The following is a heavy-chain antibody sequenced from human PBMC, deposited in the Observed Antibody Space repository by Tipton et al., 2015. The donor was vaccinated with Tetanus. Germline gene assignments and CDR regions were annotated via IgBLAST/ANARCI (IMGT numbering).Heavy chain of an antibody. J-gene: IGHJ4*02. D-gene: IGHD3-22*01. Sequence: TLSLTCIVSDGPVSSDAHYWSWIRQAPGKGLEWLGYISHSGTTNYNPSLMSRVTLSLDTARGQFSLKLTSVTAADAAVYFCARDRRDFAYDSRGFYSPLYYFDNWGQGVRVTVSS. CDR1: DGPVSSDAHY. CDR3: ARDRRDFAYDSRGFYSPLYYFDN. CDR2: ISHSGTT. V-gene: IGHV4-30-4*01.